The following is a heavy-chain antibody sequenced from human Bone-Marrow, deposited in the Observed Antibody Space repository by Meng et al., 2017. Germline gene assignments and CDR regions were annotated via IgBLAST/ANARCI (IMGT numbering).Heavy chain of an antibody. CDR3: ARRPNWFDP. CDR2: IYYSGST. V-gene: IGHV4-39*01. Sequence: QLQLQESGPGLVKPAETRSPTCTVSGGSISSSNYYWGWIRQPPGKGLEWIGSIYYSGSTYYNPSLKSRVTISVDTSKNKFSLKLSSVTAADTAVYYCARRPNWFDPWGQGTLVTVSS. CDR1: GGSISSSNYY. J-gene: IGHJ5*02.